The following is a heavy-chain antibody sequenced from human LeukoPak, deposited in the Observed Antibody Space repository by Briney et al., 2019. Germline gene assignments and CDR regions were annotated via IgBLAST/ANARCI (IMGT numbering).Heavy chain of an antibody. J-gene: IGHJ4*02. Sequence: PGGSLRLSCAASGFTFSSYAMSWVRQAPGKGLEWVSAISGSGGSTYYADSVKGRFTISRDNPKNTLYLQMNSLRAEDAAVYYCAKDKDFWSGYDAGYYFDYWGQGTLVTVSS. CDR2: ISGSGGST. V-gene: IGHV3-23*01. CDR3: AKDKDFWSGYDAGYYFDY. D-gene: IGHD3-3*01. CDR1: GFTFSSYA.